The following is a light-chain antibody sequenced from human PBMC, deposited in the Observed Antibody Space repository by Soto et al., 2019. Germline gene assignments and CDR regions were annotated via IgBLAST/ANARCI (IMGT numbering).Light chain of an antibody. CDR1: SSDIGAFTF. CDR2: DVN. J-gene: IGLJ1*01. CDR3: SSYTSSSTHV. Sequence: QSALTQPASVSGSPGQSITISCTGTSSDIGAFTFVSWYQQHPGKVPKLMIFDVNRRPSGVSDRFSGSKSGNTASLNISGLPAEDEGDYYCSSYTSSSTHVFGSGTKVTVL. V-gene: IGLV2-14*03.